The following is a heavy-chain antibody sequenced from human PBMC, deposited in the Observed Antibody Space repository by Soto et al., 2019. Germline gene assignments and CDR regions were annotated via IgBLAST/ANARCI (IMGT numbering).Heavy chain of an antibody. CDR1: GFTFSGYW. V-gene: IGHV3-74*01. CDR2: ICTDGSTT. Sequence: EVQLVESGGGLVQPGGSLRLSCAASGFTFSGYWMHWVRQAPGKGLVWVSRICTDGSTTTYADSAEGRFTISRDNAKNTLYLQMNSLRAEDTAVYYCARQGSHQFFQHWGQGTLVTVSS. CDR3: ARQGSHQFFQH. J-gene: IGHJ1*01.